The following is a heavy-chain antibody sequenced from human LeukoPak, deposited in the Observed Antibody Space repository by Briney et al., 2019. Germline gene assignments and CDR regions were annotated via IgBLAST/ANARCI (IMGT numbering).Heavy chain of an antibody. CDR3: ARLTVVVSYYYMDV. J-gene: IGHJ6*03. V-gene: IGHV4-39*07. Sequence: SETLFLTCTVSGGSISSSSYYWGWIRQPPGKGLEWIGSIYYSGSTYYNPSLKSRVTISVGTSKNQFSLKLSSVTAADTAVYYCARLTVVVSYYYMDVWGKGATVTVSS. D-gene: IGHD4-23*01. CDR1: GGSISSSSYY. CDR2: IYYSGST.